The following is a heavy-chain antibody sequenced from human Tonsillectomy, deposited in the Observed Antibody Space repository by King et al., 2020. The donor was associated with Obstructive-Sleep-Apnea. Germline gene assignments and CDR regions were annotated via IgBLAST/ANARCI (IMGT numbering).Heavy chain of an antibody. CDR3: ARGRAL. J-gene: IGHJ3*01. Sequence: QLQESGPGLVKPSETLSLTCTVSGGSISSGNYYWGWIRQPPGKGLEWIGNIYYSGSTYYKTSLNSRVTILVDTSKNQFSLNLSSVIAADTAMYYCARGRALWGQGTMVTVSS. V-gene: IGHV4-39*07. CDR1: GGSISSGNYY. CDR2: IYYSGST.